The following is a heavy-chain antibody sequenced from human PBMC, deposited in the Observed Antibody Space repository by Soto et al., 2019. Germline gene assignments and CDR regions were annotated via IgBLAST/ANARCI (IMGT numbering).Heavy chain of an antibody. CDR2: IYYSGST. V-gene: IGHV4-39*01. J-gene: IGHJ4*02. D-gene: IGHD4-17*01. CDR1: DGSISSSSYY. Sequence: QLQLQESGPGLVKPSETLSLTCTVSDGSISSSSYYWGWVRQPPGKGLEWIGSIYYSGSTYYNLSLKSRVTVSGDTSKNQFSLKLSSVTAADTAVYYCATTVTTILYFDYWGQGILVTVSS. CDR3: ATTVTTILYFDY.